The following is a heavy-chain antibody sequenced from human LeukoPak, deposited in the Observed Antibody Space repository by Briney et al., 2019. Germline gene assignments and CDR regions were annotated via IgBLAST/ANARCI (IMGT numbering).Heavy chain of an antibody. CDR3: AREGSSPPYYYYYMDV. V-gene: IGHV4-61*02. Sequence: SETLSLTCTVSGGSISSGSYYWSWIRQSAGKGLEWIGLIYTSGNTNYNPSLKSRVTISVDKSKNQFSLKLSSVTAADTAVYYCAREGSSPPYYYYYMDVWGKGTTVTVSS. J-gene: IGHJ6*03. CDR2: IYTSGNT. CDR1: GGSISSGSYY. D-gene: IGHD2-2*01.